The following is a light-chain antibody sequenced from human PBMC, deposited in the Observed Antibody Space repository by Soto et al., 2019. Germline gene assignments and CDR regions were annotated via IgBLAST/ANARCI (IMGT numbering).Light chain of an antibody. Sequence: EIVLTQSPATLSLSPGERAPLSCRASQSVSNYLAWFQQKPGQAPRLLIYDASNRATGIPARFSGSGSGTDFTLTISRLEPEEFAVYYCQQRTNWPITVGQGTRLEIK. CDR2: DAS. CDR1: QSVSNY. CDR3: QQRTNWPIT. V-gene: IGKV3-11*01. J-gene: IGKJ5*01.